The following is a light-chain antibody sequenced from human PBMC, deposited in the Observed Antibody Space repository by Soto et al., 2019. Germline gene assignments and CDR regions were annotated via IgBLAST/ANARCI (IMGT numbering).Light chain of an antibody. CDR3: AAWDDSLTAAV. J-gene: IGLJ3*02. Sequence: QSVLTQPPSASGTPGQRVTISCSGSSSNIGRNPVNWYQQLPGTAPKLLIYSNNQRPSGVPDRFSGSKSVTSASLAISGLQTEDETDYYCAAWDDSLTAAVFGGGTKLTVL. CDR2: SNN. V-gene: IGLV1-44*01. CDR1: SSNIGRNP.